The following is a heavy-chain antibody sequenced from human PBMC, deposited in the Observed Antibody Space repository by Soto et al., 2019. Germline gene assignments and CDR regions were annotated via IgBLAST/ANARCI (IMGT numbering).Heavy chain of an antibody. Sequence: QVQLVQSGAEVKKPGASVKVSCKASGYTFTSYGISWVRQAPGQGLEWMGWISAYNGNTNYAQKLQGRVTMTTDTSTSTADMELRSLRSDDTAVYYCARGYYDFWSGDSTDYYYMDVWGKGTTVTVSS. V-gene: IGHV1-18*01. CDR3: ARGYYDFWSGDSTDYYYMDV. D-gene: IGHD3-3*01. J-gene: IGHJ6*03. CDR2: ISAYNGNT. CDR1: GYTFTSYG.